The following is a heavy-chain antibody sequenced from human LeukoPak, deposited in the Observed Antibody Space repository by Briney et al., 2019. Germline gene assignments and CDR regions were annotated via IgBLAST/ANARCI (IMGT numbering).Heavy chain of an antibody. Sequence: GGSLRLSCVTSGFSLSRSGIHWVRQAPGKGLEWVTFIRYDGENKYYADSVKGRFTFSRDISENTLYLEMNNLRLEDTAVYYCAKERPPRGYNMTDYWGQGTLVTVSS. V-gene: IGHV3-30*02. CDR1: GFSLSRSG. CDR3: AKERPPRGYNMTDY. CDR2: IRYDGENK. J-gene: IGHJ4*02. D-gene: IGHD5-12*01.